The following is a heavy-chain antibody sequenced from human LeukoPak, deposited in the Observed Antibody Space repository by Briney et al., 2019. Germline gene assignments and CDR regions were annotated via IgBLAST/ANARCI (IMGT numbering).Heavy chain of an antibody. CDR1: GFTFSGYA. D-gene: IGHD6-6*01. J-gene: IGHJ4*02. CDR3: AKGLIEYSCSGLIFDY. CDR2: ISGSGGST. V-gene: IGHV3-23*01. Sequence: RPGGSLRLSCAASGFTFSGYAMSWVRQAPGQGLEWVSAISGSGGSTYYADSVKGRFTISRDNSKNTLYLQMNSLRAEDTAVYYCAKGLIEYSCSGLIFDYWGQGTLVTVSS.